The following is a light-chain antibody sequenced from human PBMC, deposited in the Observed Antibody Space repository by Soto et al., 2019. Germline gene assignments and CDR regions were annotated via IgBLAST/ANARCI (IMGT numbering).Light chain of an antibody. CDR3: CSYAGSSSFV. V-gene: IGLV2-23*03. CDR2: EGS. J-gene: IGLJ2*01. Sequence: QSALTQPASVSGSPGQSITISCTGTSNDVGSYNLVSWYQQHPGKAPKLMIYEGSNLPSGVSNRYSGSKSDNTASLTISGLQAEDEAAYYCCSYAGSSSFVFGGGTQLTVL. CDR1: SNDVGSYNL.